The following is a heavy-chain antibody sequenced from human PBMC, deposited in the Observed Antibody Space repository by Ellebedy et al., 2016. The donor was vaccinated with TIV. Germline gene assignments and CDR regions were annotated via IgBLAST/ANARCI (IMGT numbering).Heavy chain of an antibody. CDR1: GFTFSDYA. CDR3: ASNYATYYDILTGYVFDY. Sequence: GESLKISXAASGFTFSDYAMHWVRQAPGKGLEWAALISYDGNKTDYADSVKGRFTISRDNSKNTLYIQMNSLRAEDTAVYYCASNYATYYDILTGYVFDYWGQGTLVTVSS. CDR2: ISYDGNKT. V-gene: IGHV3-30-3*01. D-gene: IGHD3-9*01. J-gene: IGHJ4*02.